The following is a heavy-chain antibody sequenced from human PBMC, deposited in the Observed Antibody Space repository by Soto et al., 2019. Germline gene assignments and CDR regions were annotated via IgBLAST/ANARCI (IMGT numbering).Heavy chain of an antibody. CDR3: AHSRIAAAGRRLVAGY. V-gene: IGHV1-69*13. CDR1: GGTFSSYA. D-gene: IGHD6-13*01. CDR2: IIPIFGTA. Sequence: SVKVSCKASGGTFSSYAISWVRQAPGQGLEWMGGIIPIFGTANYAQKFQGRVTITADESTSTAYMELSSLRSEDTAVYYCAHSRIAAAGRRLVAGYWGQGTLVTVSS. J-gene: IGHJ4*02.